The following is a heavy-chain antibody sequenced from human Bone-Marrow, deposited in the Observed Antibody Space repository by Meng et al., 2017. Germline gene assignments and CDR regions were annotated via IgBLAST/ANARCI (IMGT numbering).Heavy chain of an antibody. CDR3: ASFGELLYAFDI. J-gene: IGHJ3*02. V-gene: IGHV1-69*06. Sequence: SVKVSCKASGGTFSSYAISWVRQAPGQGLEWMGGIIPIFGTANYAQKFQGRVTITADKSTSTAYMELSSLRSEDTAVYYCASFGELLYAFDIWGQGTMVTVSS. CDR1: GGTFSSYA. D-gene: IGHD3-10*01. CDR2: IIPIFGTA.